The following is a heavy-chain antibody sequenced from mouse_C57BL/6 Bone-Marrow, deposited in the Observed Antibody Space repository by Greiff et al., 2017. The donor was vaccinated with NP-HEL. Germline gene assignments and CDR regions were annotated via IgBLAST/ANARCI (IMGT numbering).Heavy chain of an antibody. CDR1: GYTFTTYP. J-gene: IGHJ3*01. Sequence: VKLMESGAELVKPGASVKMSCKASGYTFTTYPIEWMKQNHGKSLEWIGNFHPYNDDTKYNEKFKGKATLTVEKSSSTVYLELSRLTSDDSAVYYCARRPHYYGSSYAFAYWGQGTLVTVSA. D-gene: IGHD1-1*01. V-gene: IGHV1-47*01. CDR2: FHPYNDDT. CDR3: ARRPHYYGSSYAFAY.